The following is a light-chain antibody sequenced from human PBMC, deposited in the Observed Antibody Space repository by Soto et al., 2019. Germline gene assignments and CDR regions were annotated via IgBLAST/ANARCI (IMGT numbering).Light chain of an antibody. CDR3: ISHTISRSYYV. V-gene: IGLV2-14*01. CDR1: SSDVGGYNY. CDR2: EVS. J-gene: IGLJ1*01. Sequence: QSALTQPASVSGSPGQSITISCSGTSSDVGGYNYVSWYQQHPGKAPKLILYEVSNRPSGVSNRFSGSKSGNTASLSISGLQAEDEADYYCISHTISRSYYVFGGGTKLTVL.